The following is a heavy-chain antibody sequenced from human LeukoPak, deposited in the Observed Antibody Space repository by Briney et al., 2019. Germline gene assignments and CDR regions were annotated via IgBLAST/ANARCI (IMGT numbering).Heavy chain of an antibody. Sequence: SETLSLTCAVYGGSFSGYYWSWIRQPPGKGLEWIGEINHSGSTSYNPSLKSRVTISVDTSKNQFSLKLSSVTAADTAVYYCARGGIAATGTPFDNWGQGTLVTVSS. CDR2: INHSGST. CDR1: GGSFSGYY. V-gene: IGHV4-34*01. D-gene: IGHD6-13*01. J-gene: IGHJ4*02. CDR3: ARGGIAATGTPFDN.